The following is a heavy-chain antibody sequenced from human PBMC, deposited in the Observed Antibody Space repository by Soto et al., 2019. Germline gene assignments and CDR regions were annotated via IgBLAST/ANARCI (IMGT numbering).Heavy chain of an antibody. Sequence: VAAVKVSCKASGYTFTSYDINWVRQATGQGLEWMGWMNPNSGNTGYAQKFQGRVTMTRNTSISTAYMELSSLRSEDTAVYYCATLRGYSYVILDYWGQGTLVTVSS. CDR2: MNPNSGNT. J-gene: IGHJ4*02. D-gene: IGHD5-18*01. CDR3: ATLRGYSYVILDY. V-gene: IGHV1-8*01. CDR1: GYTFTSYD.